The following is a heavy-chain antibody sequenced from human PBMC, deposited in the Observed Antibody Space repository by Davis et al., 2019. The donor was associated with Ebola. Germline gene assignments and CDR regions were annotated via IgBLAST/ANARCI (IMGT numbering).Heavy chain of an antibody. J-gene: IGHJ4*02. D-gene: IGHD3-9*01. Sequence: SETLSLTCAVYGGSFSGYYWSWIRQPPGKGLEWIGEINHSGSTNYNPSLKSRVTISVDTSKNQFSLKLSSVTAADTAVYYCAREAGYFDWFSDYWGQGTLVTVSS. V-gene: IGHV4-34*01. CDR2: INHSGST. CDR3: AREAGYFDWFSDY. CDR1: GGSFSGYY.